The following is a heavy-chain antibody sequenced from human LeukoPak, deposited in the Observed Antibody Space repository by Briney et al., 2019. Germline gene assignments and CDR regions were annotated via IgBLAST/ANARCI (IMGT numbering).Heavy chain of an antibody. CDR1: GFTFSSYS. J-gene: IGHJ4*02. Sequence: GGSLRLSCAASGFTFSSYSMNWVRQAPGKGLEWVSSISSSSSYIYYADSVKGRFTISRDNAKNSLYLQMNRLRAEDTAVYYCARDLGYSYGSDYWGQGTLVTVSS. D-gene: IGHD5-18*01. CDR3: ARDLGYSYGSDY. V-gene: IGHV3-21*01. CDR2: ISSSSSYI.